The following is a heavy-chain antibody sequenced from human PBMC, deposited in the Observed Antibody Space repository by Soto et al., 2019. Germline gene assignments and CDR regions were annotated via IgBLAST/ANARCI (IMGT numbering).Heavy chain of an antibody. CDR3: ARRGYYDSSGYAFDI. D-gene: IGHD3-22*01. J-gene: IGHJ3*02. Sequence: SETLSLTCAVSGGSIISSNCLWLLRQPPGKGLQWIGEIYHSGSTNYNPSLKSRVTISVDKSKNQFSLKLSSVTAADTAVYYCARRGYYDSSGYAFDIWGQGTMVTVSS. CDR2: IYHSGST. CDR1: GGSIISSNC. V-gene: IGHV4-4*02.